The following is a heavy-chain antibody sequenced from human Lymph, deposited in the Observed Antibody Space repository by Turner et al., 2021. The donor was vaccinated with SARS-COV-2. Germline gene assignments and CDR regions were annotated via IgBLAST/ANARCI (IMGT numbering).Heavy chain of an antibody. CDR2: FYKIGSI. Sequence: QVQLQESGPGLVRPSETLSLTCPVSGGSISSTSWSWIRQSPGRGLEWIGYFYKIGSIDYNPTLRSRVTISVDTSKNQLSLNLIYVTAADTAVYYCARHQGSTSGYDHGMNVWGQGTAVIVSS. CDR1: GGSISSTS. J-gene: IGHJ6*02. V-gene: IGHV4-59*08. D-gene: IGHD1-1*01. CDR3: ARHQGSTSGYDHGMNV.